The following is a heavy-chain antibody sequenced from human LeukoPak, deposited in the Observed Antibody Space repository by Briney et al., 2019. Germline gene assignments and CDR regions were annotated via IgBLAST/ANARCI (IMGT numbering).Heavy chain of an antibody. Sequence: PGGSLRLSCAASGFTFSDYALNWVRQAPGKGLEWVATVSGSGDRMYHADSVKGRFAISRDNSKNTIYLQMNSLRAEDTALYYCAKAAAAPGFDFWGQGTLVTVSS. CDR3: AKAAAAPGFDF. CDR2: VSGSGDRM. V-gene: IGHV3-23*01. D-gene: IGHD6-13*01. J-gene: IGHJ4*02. CDR1: GFTFSDYA.